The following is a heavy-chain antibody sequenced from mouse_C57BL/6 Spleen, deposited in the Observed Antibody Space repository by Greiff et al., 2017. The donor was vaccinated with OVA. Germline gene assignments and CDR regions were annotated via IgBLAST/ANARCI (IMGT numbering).Heavy chain of an antibody. J-gene: IGHJ1*03. V-gene: IGHV1-69*01. Sequence: QVQLQQPGAELVMPGASVKLSCKASGYTFTSYWMHWVKQRPGQGLEWIGEIDPSDSYTNYNQKFKGKSTLTVDKSSSTAYMQLSSLTSEDSAVYYCARGGVSTMVPYWYFDVWGTGTTVTVSS. CDR2: IDPSDSYT. CDR3: ARGGVSTMVPYWYFDV. CDR1: GYTFTSYW. D-gene: IGHD2-13*01.